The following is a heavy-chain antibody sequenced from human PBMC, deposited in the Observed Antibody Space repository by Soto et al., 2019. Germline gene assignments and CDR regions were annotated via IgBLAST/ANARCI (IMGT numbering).Heavy chain of an antibody. D-gene: IGHD3-3*01. V-gene: IGHV3-73*02. CDR3: SRQGPVFGLVTDFLWYFDV. J-gene: IGHJ2*01. Sequence: EMQLVESGGGLVRPGGSLKLSCAASGFTFSAFNVHWVRQASGKGLEWIGHIGGKANSYATTFAASVKGRFTISRDDSKNTAYLQMNSLKTEDTAVYYCSRQGPVFGLVTDFLWYFDVWGRGTPVTVSS. CDR1: GFTFSAFN. CDR2: IGGKANSYAT.